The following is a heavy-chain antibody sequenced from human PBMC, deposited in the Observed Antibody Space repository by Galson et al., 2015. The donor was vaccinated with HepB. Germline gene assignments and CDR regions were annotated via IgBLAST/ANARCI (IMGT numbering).Heavy chain of an antibody. J-gene: IGHJ5*02. CDR1: GYTFTSYW. Sequence: QSGAEVKDPGESLKISCKGYGYTFTSYWIGWVRQMPGKGLEWMGIIYPADSDTRYSPSFLGQVTISADKSINTAYLQWRSLKPSDTAMYYCARLCDYHDGSGYNQFDPWGQGTRVTVSS. D-gene: IGHD3-22*01. CDR3: ARLCDYHDGSGYNQFDP. V-gene: IGHV5-51*03. CDR2: IYPADSDT.